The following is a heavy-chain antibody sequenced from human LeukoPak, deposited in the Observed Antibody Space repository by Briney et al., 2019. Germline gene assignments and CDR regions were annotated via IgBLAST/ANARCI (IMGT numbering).Heavy chain of an antibody. CDR2: ISGGGGST. J-gene: IGHJ4*02. CDR1: GFTFSSYA. D-gene: IGHD6-19*01. V-gene: IGHV3-23*01. Sequence: GGSLRLSCAASGFTFSSYAVSWVRQAPGKGLEWVSVISGGGGSTYYADSVKGRFTISRDNSKNPLYLQMNSLRAEDTAVYYCAKRGLVSGWPFDYWGQGTLVTVSS. CDR3: AKRGLVSGWPFDY.